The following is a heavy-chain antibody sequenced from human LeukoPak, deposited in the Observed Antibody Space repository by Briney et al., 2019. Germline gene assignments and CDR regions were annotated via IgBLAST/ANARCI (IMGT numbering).Heavy chain of an antibody. V-gene: IGHV3-11*01. D-gene: IGHD1-26*01. Sequence: SGGSLRLSCAASGFTFSDYYMSWIRQAPGKGLEWVSYISSSGSTIYYADSVKGRFTISRGNAKNSLYLQMNSLRAEDTAVYYCARDRRGSYYAISDYWGQGTLVTVSS. CDR1: GFTFSDYY. CDR2: ISSSGSTI. CDR3: ARDRRGSYYAISDY. J-gene: IGHJ4*02.